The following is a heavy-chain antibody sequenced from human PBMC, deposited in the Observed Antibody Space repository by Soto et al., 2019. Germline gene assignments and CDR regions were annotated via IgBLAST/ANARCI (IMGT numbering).Heavy chain of an antibody. D-gene: IGHD3-3*01. CDR1: GFTFSSNS. CDR2: ISSSSSTI. V-gene: IGHV3-48*02. Sequence: EVQVVESGGGLVQPGGSLRLSCAASGFTFSSNSMNWVRQAPGKGLEWISYISSSSSTIYADSVKGRFNISRDNAKNSLYLQMNSLRDEDTAVYYCARVIWSGHLTSDLWGQGTLVNVSS. CDR3: ARVIWSGHLTSDL. J-gene: IGHJ5*02.